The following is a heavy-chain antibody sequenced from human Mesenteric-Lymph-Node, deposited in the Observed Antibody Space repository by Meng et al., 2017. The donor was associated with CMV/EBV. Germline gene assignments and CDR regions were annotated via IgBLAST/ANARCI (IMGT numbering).Heavy chain of an antibody. V-gene: IGHV3-30-3*01. CDR2: ISYDGSNK. Sequence: GESLKISCAASGFTFSSYAMHWVRQAPGKGLEWVAVISYDGSNKYYADSVKGRFTISRDNSKNTLYLQMNSLRAEDTAVYYCARDFDSSGYDAFDIWGQGTMVTVSS. J-gene: IGHJ3*02. CDR1: GFTFSSYA. CDR3: ARDFDSSGYDAFDI. D-gene: IGHD3-22*01.